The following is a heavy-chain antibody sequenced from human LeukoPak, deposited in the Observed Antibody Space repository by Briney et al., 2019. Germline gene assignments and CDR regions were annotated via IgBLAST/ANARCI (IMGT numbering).Heavy chain of an antibody. V-gene: IGHV3-33*01. CDR1: GFTFSSYG. J-gene: IGHJ4*02. D-gene: IGHD5-18*01. CDR2: IWYDGSNK. CDR3: ARDFRGYSYGYLDY. Sequence: GGSLRLSCAASGFTFSSYGMHWVRQAPGKGLEWVAVIWYDGSNKYYADSVKGRFTIPRDNSKNTLYLQMNSLRAEDTAVYYCARDFRGYSYGYLDYWGQGTLVTVSS.